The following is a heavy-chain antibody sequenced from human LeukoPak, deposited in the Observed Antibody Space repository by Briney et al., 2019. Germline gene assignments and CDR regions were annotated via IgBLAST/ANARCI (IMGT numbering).Heavy chain of an antibody. J-gene: IGHJ5*02. CDR1: GFTFSSYW. V-gene: IGHV3-74*01. CDR2: ISTDGSST. CDR3: ARTRTLPIAGGFDT. Sequence: GASLRLSCAASGFTFSSYWMHWVRKGPGKGLVWVSRISTDGSSTDYADSVKGRFTISRENAKNTLYLQMNSLRAEDTAVYYCARTRTLPIAGGFDTWGQGSLVTVSS. D-gene: IGHD3-16*01.